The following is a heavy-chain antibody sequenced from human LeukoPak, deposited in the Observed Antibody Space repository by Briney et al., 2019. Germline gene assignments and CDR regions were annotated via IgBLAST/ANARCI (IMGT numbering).Heavy chain of an antibody. D-gene: IGHD3-10*01. V-gene: IGHV3-30*03. CDR1: GFTFSSYG. Sequence: GGSLRLSCAASGFTFSSYGMHWVRQAPGKGLEWVAVISYDGSNKYYADSVKGRFTISRGNSKNTLYLQMNSLRAEDTAVYYCAILGDYYGSGPFDYWGQGTLVTVSS. J-gene: IGHJ4*02. CDR2: ISYDGSNK. CDR3: AILGDYYGSGPFDY.